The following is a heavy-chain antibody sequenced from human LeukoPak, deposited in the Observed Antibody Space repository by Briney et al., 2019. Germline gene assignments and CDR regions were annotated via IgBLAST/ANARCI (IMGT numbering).Heavy chain of an antibody. Sequence: PGGSLRLSCAASGFTFNIYSMNWVRQAPGKGLEWVSYIDSSSSSKYYADSVKGRFTTSRDNAKNSVNLQMNSLRDEDTAVYYCARDSLYAFDIWGQGTMVTVSS. CDR2: IDSSSSSK. V-gene: IGHV3-48*02. CDR1: GFTFNIYS. CDR3: ARDSLYAFDI. J-gene: IGHJ3*02.